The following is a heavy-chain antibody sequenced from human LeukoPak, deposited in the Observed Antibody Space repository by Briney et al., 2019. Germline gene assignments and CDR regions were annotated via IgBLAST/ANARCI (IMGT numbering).Heavy chain of an antibody. Sequence: PSETLSLTCTVSGVSITSTSYYWGWIRQPPGKGLEWIGSIYYGGSAYYNPSLKSRVTISVDTSKNHFSLNLNSVTAADTAVYYCALTYYDSWSNYPNDAFDIWGQGTMVTVSS. CDR1: GVSITSTSYY. J-gene: IGHJ3*02. D-gene: IGHD3-3*01. CDR3: ALTYYDSWSNYPNDAFDI. CDR2: IYYGGSA. V-gene: IGHV4-39*02.